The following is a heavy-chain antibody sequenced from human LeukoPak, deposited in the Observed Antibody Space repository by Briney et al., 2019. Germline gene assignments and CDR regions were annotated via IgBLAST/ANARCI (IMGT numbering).Heavy chain of an antibody. CDR1: GFTFSSYD. CDR3: ARATVTMAFDI. D-gene: IGHD4-17*01. J-gene: IGHJ3*02. CDR2: IGTAGDT. V-gene: IGHV3-13*01. Sequence: GSLRLSCAASGFTFSSYDMHWVRQATGKGLEWVSAIGTAGDTYYPGSVKGRFTISRENAKNSLYLQMNSLRAGDTAVYYCARATVTMAFDIWGQGTMVTVSS.